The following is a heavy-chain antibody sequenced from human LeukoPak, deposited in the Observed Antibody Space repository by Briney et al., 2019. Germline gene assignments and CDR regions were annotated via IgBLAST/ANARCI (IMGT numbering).Heavy chain of an antibody. J-gene: IGHJ4*02. D-gene: IGHD4-17*01. V-gene: IGHV3-30*02. CDR1: GFTFSRYW. CDR2: IRYDGSNK. Sequence: GGSLRLSCAASGFTFSRYWMSWVRQAPGKGLEWVAFIRYDGSNKYYADSVKGRFTISRDNYKNTLYLQMNSLRAEDTAVYYCAKAAGRYGDVEYYFDYWGQGTLVTVSS. CDR3: AKAAGRYGDVEYYFDY.